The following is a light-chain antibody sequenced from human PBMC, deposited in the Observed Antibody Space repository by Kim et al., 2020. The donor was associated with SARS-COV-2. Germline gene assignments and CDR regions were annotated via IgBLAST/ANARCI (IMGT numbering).Light chain of an antibody. V-gene: IGKV1-5*01. J-gene: IGKJ4*01. CDR3: QQYNSYLLT. CDR1: QSISSW. Sequence: SASVGDRVTITCRARQSISSWLAWYQQKPGKAPKLLIYDASSLESGVPSRFSGSGSGTEFTLTISSLQPDDFATYYCQQYNSYLLTFGGGTKLEI. CDR2: DAS.